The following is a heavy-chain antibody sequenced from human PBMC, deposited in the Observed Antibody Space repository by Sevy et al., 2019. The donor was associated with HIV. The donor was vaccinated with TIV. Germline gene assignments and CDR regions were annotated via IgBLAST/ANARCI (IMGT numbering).Heavy chain of an antibody. J-gene: IGHJ3*02. V-gene: IGHV3-23*01. Sequence: GGSLRLSCAASGFTFSSYAMSWVRQAPGKGLEWLSAISGSGGSTYYADSVKGRFTISRDNSKNTLYLQMNSLRAEDTAVYYCAKDGTIFGVVFGAFDIWGQGTMVTVSS. CDR1: GFTFSSYA. D-gene: IGHD3-3*01. CDR3: AKDGTIFGVVFGAFDI. CDR2: ISGSGGST.